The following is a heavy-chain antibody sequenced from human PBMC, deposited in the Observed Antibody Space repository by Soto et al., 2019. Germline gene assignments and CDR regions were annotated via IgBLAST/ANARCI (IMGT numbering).Heavy chain of an antibody. CDR1: GITFSIYG. CDR3: AKDWGGVTGRSPLKD. D-gene: IGHD6-19*01. J-gene: IGHJ4*01. CDR2: ISYDGTNK. Sequence: GGSLRLSCAASGITFSIYGMHWVRQAPGKGLEWVAVISYDGTNKYYADSVKGRFSISRDNSKNTLYLQMNSLRPEDTAVYYCAKDWGGVTGRSPLKDWGHGTLVTVPS. V-gene: IGHV3-30*18.